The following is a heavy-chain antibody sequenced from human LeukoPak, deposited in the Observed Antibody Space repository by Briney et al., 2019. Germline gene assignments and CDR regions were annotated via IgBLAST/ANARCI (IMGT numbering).Heavy chain of an antibody. Sequence: SETLSLTCAVYGGSFSDYYWNWIRQPPGKGLEWIGEINHSGSTNYNPSLKSRVTISVDTSKNQFSLKLSSVTAADTAVYYCARKGTTGTTLAYFDLWSRGTLVTVSS. CDR1: GGSFSDYY. J-gene: IGHJ2*01. CDR2: INHSGST. CDR3: ARKGTTGTTLAYFDL. D-gene: IGHD1-1*01. V-gene: IGHV4-34*01.